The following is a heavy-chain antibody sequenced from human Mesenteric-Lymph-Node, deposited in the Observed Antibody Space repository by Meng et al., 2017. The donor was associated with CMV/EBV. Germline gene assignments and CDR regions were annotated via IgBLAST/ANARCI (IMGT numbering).Heavy chain of an antibody. CDR1: GYTFTSFD. D-gene: IGHD6-19*01. CDR2: MKPNSGNT. V-gene: IGHV1-8*02. Sequence: QVQLVQSGAEVKKPGSSVNVSCKASGYTFTSFDINWVRQATGQGPEWMGWMKPNSGNTGYAQKFQGRVTLTRDTSISTAYMELSSLRSEDTAVYYCARGPSYSSGFPDCWGQGTLVTVSS. J-gene: IGHJ4*02. CDR3: ARGPSYSSGFPDC.